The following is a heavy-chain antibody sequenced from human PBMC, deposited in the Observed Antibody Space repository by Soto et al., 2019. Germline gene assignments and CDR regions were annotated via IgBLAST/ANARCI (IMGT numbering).Heavy chain of an antibody. CDR1: GFIFNDAW. CDR3: TTLSYLYYDGMDV. V-gene: IGHV3-15*01. D-gene: IGHD2-2*01. J-gene: IGHJ6*02. CDR2: IRGKADGGTT. Sequence: EMQLVESGGGVVKPGGSLRLSCAASGFIFNDAWMSWVRQAPGKGLEWVGRIRGKADGGTTDYAPPVKGRFTISRDDSKNTLYLQMNSLKPDDTAVYYCTTLSYLYYDGMDVWGQGTTVTVS.